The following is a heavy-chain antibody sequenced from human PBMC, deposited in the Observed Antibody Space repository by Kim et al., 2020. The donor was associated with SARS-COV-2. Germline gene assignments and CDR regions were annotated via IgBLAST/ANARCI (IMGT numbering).Heavy chain of an antibody. CDR3: TTDRDLYGSGSDYYFDC. CDR2: IKSNSDGGTR. Sequence: GGSLRLSCAASGFTFKNAWMSWVRQAPGKGLEWVGRIKSNSDGGTRDYAAPVKGRFTISRDDSKKTVYLQMNSLKTEDTAVYYCTTDRDLYGSGSDYYFDCWGQGTLVTVSS. D-gene: IGHD3-10*01. J-gene: IGHJ4*02. CDR1: GFTFKNAW. V-gene: IGHV3-15*01.